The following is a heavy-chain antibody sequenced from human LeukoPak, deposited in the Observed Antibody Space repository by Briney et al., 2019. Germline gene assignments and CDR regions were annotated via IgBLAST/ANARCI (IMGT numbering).Heavy chain of an antibody. CDR2: MSYDGFSK. J-gene: IGHJ4*03. CDR1: RFTFSNSI. Sequence: GGSLRLSCASSRFTFSNSIFHWVRRAPGKGLEWVAAMSYDGFSKYYADSVKGRFTISRDDSRSTVDLHLSSLGPDDTAVYNCAREGHTSGYCGSFDNWGQGTAVAVSS. V-gene: IGHV3-33*05. D-gene: IGHD3-22*01. CDR3: AREGHTSGYCGSFDN.